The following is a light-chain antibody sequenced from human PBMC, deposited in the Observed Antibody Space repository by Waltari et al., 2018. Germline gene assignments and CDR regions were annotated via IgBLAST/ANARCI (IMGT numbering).Light chain of an antibody. J-gene: IGLJ7*01. CDR1: SSNIGNNY. Sequence: QSVLTQPPSVSAAPGQRVTISCSGGSSNIGNNYVSWYRQFPGTAHKLLIYENTERPSGIPGRFSGSKAGTSATLDITGLRAGDEADYYCGTWDSSLSGAVFGGGTHLTVL. CDR2: ENT. V-gene: IGLV1-51*02. CDR3: GTWDSSLSGAV.